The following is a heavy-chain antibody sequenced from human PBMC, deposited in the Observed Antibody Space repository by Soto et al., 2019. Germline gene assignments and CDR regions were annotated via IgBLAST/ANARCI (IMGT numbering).Heavy chain of an antibody. CDR2: ISGYSGNA. CDR1: GYIFSDYG. J-gene: IGHJ4*02. CDR3: AKRTSGTTWGESDY. D-gene: IGHD4-17*01. V-gene: IGHV1-18*04. Sequence: QVQVMQSGAEVKKPGDSVKVSCKTSGYIFSDYGINWVRQAPGQGLEWMGWISGYSGNANLAQKFQGRVTMTTDKSTRTAYMELRRLRSDDTAVYYFAKRTSGTTWGESDYWGQGTLVTVSS.